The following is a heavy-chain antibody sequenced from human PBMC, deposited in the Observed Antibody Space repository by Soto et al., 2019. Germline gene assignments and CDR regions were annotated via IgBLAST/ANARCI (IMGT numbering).Heavy chain of an antibody. CDR3: AKGLWFGEFSVFDY. J-gene: IGHJ4*02. D-gene: IGHD3-10*01. CDR2: ISGSGGST. Sequence: PGGSLRLSCAASGFTVSSNYMSWVRQAPGKGLEWVSAISGSGGSTYYADSVKGRFTISRDNSKNTLYLQMNSLRAEDTAVYYCAKGLWFGEFSVFDYWGQGTLVTVSS. CDR1: GFTVSSNY. V-gene: IGHV3-23*01.